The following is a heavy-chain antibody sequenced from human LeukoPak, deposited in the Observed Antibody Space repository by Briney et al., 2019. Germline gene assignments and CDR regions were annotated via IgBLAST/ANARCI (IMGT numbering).Heavy chain of an antibody. J-gene: IGHJ4*02. D-gene: IGHD3-10*01. CDR2: IIPIFGTA. CDR3: AREPPRYYGSGSYSDY. Sequence: SVKVSCKASGYTFSSHDINWVRQATGQGLEWMGGIIPIFGTANYAQKFQGRVTITTDESTSTAYMELSSLRSEDTAVYYCAREPPRYYGSGSYSDYWGQGTLVTVSS. V-gene: IGHV1-69*05. CDR1: GYTFSSHD.